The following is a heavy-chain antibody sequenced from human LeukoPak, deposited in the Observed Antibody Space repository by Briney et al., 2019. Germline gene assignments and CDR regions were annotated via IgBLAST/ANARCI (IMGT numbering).Heavy chain of an antibody. D-gene: IGHD3-10*01. CDR1: GGTFSSYA. V-gene: IGHV1-69*06. J-gene: IGHJ4*02. CDR2: IIPIFGTA. CDR3: ARGIPTSYYYGSGSFYYFDY. Sequence: ASVKVSCKASGGTFSSYAISWVRRAPGQGLEWMGGIIPIFGTANYAQKFQGRVTITADKSTSTAYMELSSLRSEDTAVYYCARGIPTSYYYGSGSFYYFDYWGQGTLVTVSS.